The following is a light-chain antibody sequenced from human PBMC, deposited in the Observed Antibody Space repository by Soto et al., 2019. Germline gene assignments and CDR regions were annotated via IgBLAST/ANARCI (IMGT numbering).Light chain of an antibody. CDR3: QQRSNWPPVT. J-gene: IGKJ4*01. CDR2: DAS. Sequence: EIVLTQSPATLSLSPGERATLSCRASQSVSSYLAWYQQKPGQAPRLLIYDASNRATGIPARFSGSGSGTDFPLTISSLEPEDFAIYYCQQRSNWPPVTFGGVTKVEIK. CDR1: QSVSSY. V-gene: IGKV3-11*01.